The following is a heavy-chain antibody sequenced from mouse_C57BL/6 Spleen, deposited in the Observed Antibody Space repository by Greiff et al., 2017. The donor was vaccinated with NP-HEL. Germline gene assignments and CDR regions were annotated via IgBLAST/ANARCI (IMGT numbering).Heavy chain of an antibody. J-gene: IGHJ4*01. CDR3: ARWGDYDYYYAMDY. D-gene: IGHD2-4*01. CDR2: ISYDGSN. Sequence: EVQLQQSGPGLVKPSQSLSLTCSVTGSSITSGYYWNWIRQFPGNKLEWMGYISYDGSNNYNPSLKNRISITRDTSKNQFFLKLNSVTTEDTATYYCARWGDYDYYYAMDYWGQGTSVTVSS. V-gene: IGHV3-6*01. CDR1: GSSITSGYY.